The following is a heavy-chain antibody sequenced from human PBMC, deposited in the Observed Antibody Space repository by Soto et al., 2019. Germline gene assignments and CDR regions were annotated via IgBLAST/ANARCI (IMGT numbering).Heavy chain of an antibody. CDR1: GFTFRFHD. J-gene: IGHJ4*02. Sequence: QVQLVESGGGVVQPGRSLRLSCATSGFTFRFHDMHWVRQAPGKGLEWVAIISRDGNNKDYGDSVKGRFTISRDNSKNTLYLQMNSLRGEDTAVYYCAKDAYTPIRTTAHDSGGLDHWGRGTLVTVSS. CDR2: ISRDGNNK. D-gene: IGHD4-4*01. V-gene: IGHV3-30*18. CDR3: AKDAYTPIRTTAHDSGGLDH.